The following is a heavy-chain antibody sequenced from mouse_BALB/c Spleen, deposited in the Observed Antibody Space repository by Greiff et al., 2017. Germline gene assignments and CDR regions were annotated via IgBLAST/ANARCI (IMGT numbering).Heavy chain of an antibody. D-gene: IGHD1-1*01. CDR1: GFSLTSYG. CDR2: IWAGGST. V-gene: IGHV2-9*02. J-gene: IGHJ4*01. CDR3: ARDYHYYGSSPYAMDY. Sequence: VHLVESGPGLVAPSQSLSITCTVSGFSLTSYGVHWVRQPPGKGLEWLGVIWAGGSTNYNSALMSRLSISKDNSKSQVFLKMNSLQTDDTAMYYCARDYHYYGSSPYAMDYWGQGTSVTVSS.